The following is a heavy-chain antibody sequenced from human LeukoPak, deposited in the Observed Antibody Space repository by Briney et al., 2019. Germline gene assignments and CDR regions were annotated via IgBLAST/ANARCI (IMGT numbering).Heavy chain of an antibody. J-gene: IGHJ3*02. CDR3: ARLTCTSTSCTRRGTFDI. Sequence: SETLSLTCTVSGGSISSDYWNWIRQPPGKGLEWIGYMYYSGSTNYTNYNSSLKSRVTIAVDTSNSQFSLKLSSVTAADTAVYYCARLTCTSTSCTRRGTFDIWGQGTMVTVSS. V-gene: IGHV4-59*08. CDR1: GGSISSDY. D-gene: IGHD2-2*01. CDR2: MYYSGSTNYT.